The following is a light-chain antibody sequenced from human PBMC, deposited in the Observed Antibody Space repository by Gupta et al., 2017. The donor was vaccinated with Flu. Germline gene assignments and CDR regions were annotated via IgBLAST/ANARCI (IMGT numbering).Light chain of an antibody. CDR3: LQHTSYIN. CDR1: QGIRND. Sequence: DIQMTQSPSSLSASVGDRVTITCRASQGIRNDLGWYQQKPWKAPKRLIYAASRWQSGVPSRFSGTGSVTEFTLTSISRQTEDFATYFWLQHTSYINFGQGTKLEIK. CDR2: AAS. V-gene: IGKV1-17*01. J-gene: IGKJ2*01.